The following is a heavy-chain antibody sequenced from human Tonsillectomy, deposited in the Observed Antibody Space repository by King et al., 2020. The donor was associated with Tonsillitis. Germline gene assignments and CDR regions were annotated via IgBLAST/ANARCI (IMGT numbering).Heavy chain of an antibody. Sequence: VQLVESGAEVKKPGESLRISCKGSGYSFTSYWISWVRQLPGEGLEWMGRIDLSDAYTNYSPSFQGNVTISADKSINTAYLQWSSLKASDTAMYYCARHGRVDTAMRWGQGTLVTVSS. V-gene: IGHV5-10-1*03. D-gene: IGHD5-18*01. CDR2: IDLSDAYT. J-gene: IGHJ4*02. CDR1: GYSFTSYW. CDR3: ARHGRVDTAMR.